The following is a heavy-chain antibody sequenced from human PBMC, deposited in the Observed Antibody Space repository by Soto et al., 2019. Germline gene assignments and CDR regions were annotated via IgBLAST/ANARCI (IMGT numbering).Heavy chain of an antibody. V-gene: IGHV4-34*01. D-gene: IGHD2-15*01. J-gene: IGHJ4*02. CDR1: GGSLSGYY. CDR3: ARGYAAPRAAD. Sequence: SETLSLTCAVYGGSLSGYYWSWIRQPPGKGLEWIGEINHSGSTSYNPSLKSRVTISVDTSKNQFSLKLSSVTAADTAVYYCARGYAAPRAADWGQGTLVTVSS. CDR2: INHSGST.